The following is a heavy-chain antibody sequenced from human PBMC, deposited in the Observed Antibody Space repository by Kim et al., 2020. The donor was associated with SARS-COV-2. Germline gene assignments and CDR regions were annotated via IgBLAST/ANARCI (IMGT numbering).Heavy chain of an antibody. J-gene: IGHJ4*02. Sequence: SETLSLTCAVYGGSFSGYYWSWIRQPPGKGLEWIGEINHSGSTNYNPSLKSRVTISVDTSKNQFSLKLSSVTAADTAVYYCARGVQWHLRFLYWGQGTLVTVSS. CDR2: INHSGST. CDR3: ARGVQWHLRFLY. D-gene: IGHD6-19*01. CDR1: GGSFSGYY. V-gene: IGHV4-34*01.